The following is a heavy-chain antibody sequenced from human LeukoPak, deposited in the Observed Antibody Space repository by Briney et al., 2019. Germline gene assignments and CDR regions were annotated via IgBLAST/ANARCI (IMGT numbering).Heavy chain of an antibody. J-gene: IGHJ4*02. CDR3: ARDTAVGATQLDY. V-gene: IGHV3-30-3*01. D-gene: IGHD1-26*01. CDR1: GFTFSSYA. CDR2: ISYDGNNK. Sequence: GGSLRLSCAASGFTFSSYAMHWVRQAPGKGLEWVALISYDGNNKYYADSVKGRFTISRDNSKNTLYLQMNSLRAEDTAVYYCARDTAVGATQLDYWGQGTLVTVSS.